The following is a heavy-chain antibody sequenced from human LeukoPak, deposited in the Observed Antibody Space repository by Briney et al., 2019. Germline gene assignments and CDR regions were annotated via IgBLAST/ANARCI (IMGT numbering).Heavy chain of an antibody. CDR3: AKVGHYGSGSFYYMDA. CDR1: GFSFDDYA. J-gene: IGHJ6*03. CDR2: ISGSGGST. V-gene: IGHV3-23*01. D-gene: IGHD3-10*01. Sequence: GRSLRLSCAASGFSFDDYAMHWVRQAPGKGLEWVSGISGSGGSTYYADSVKGRFTISRDNSKNTLYLQMNSLRAEDTAVYYCAKVGHYGSGSFYYMDAWGKGTTVTISS.